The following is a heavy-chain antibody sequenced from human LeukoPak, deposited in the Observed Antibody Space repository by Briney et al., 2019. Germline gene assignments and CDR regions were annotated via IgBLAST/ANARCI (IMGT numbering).Heavy chain of an antibody. D-gene: IGHD3-22*01. J-gene: IGHJ4*02. Sequence: GGSLRLSCAASGFTFSSYSMNWVRQAPGKGLEWVSYISSSSSTIYYADSVKGRFTISRDNAKNTLYLQMNSLRAEDTAVYYCARGYYDSSAYTCNYWGQGTLVTVSS. CDR3: ARGYYDSSAYTCNY. CDR1: GFTFSSYS. CDR2: ISSSSSTI. V-gene: IGHV3-48*01.